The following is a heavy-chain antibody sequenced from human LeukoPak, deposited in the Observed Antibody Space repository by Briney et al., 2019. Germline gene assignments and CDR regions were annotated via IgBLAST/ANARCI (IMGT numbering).Heavy chain of an antibody. CDR1: GGSVSSGSHY. Sequence: PSETLSLTCTVSGGSVSSGSHYWSWIRQPPGKRLEWIGYINDSGSTSYNPSLRSRVTISVDTSQNQFSLKLTSVTAADTAVYYCARAVVLYYFDYWGQGTLVTVSS. V-gene: IGHV4-61*01. D-gene: IGHD3-22*01. CDR2: INDSGST. CDR3: ARAVVLYYFDY. J-gene: IGHJ4*02.